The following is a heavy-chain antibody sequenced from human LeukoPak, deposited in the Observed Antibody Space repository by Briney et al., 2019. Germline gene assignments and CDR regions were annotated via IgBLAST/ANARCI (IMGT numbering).Heavy chain of an antibody. CDR3: ARASFTIFGVVIDIHWFDP. Sequence: GSSVKVPCKASGGTFSSYAISWVRQAPGQGLEWMGGIIPIFGTASYAQKFQGRVTITADESTSTAYMELSSLRSEDTAVYYCARASFTIFGVVIDIHWFDPWGQGTLVTVSS. CDR2: IIPIFGTA. D-gene: IGHD3-3*01. V-gene: IGHV1-69*01. CDR1: GGTFSSYA. J-gene: IGHJ5*02.